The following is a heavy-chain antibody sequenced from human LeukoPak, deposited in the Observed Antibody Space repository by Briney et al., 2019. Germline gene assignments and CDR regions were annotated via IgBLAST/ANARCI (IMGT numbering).Heavy chain of an antibody. CDR2: IYHSGNT. D-gene: IGHD6-13*01. CDR1: GYSISSGYY. Sequence: SETLSLTCTVSGYSISSGYYWGWIRQPPGKGLEWIGSIYHSGNTNYNPSLKSRVTISLDKSKNQFSLKLSSVTAADTAVYYCARVGPIAAAGTFDYWGQGTLVTVSS. CDR3: ARVGPIAAAGTFDY. J-gene: IGHJ4*02. V-gene: IGHV4-38-2*02.